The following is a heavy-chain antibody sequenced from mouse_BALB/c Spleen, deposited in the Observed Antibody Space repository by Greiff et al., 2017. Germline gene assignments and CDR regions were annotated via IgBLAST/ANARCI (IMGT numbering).Heavy chain of an antibody. CDR2: INPSNGGT. Sequence: VQLQESGAELVKPGASVKLSCKASGYTFTSYYMYWVKQRPGQGLEWIGEINPSNGGTNFNEKFKSKATLTVDKSSSTAYMQLSSLTSEDSAVYYCTRSPYWGQGTLVTVSA. CDR3: TRSPY. V-gene: IGHV1S81*02. J-gene: IGHJ3*01. CDR1: GYTFTSYY.